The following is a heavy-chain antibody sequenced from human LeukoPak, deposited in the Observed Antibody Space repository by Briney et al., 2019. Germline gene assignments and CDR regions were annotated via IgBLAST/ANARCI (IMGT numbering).Heavy chain of an antibody. Sequence: ASVKVSCKASGYTFTTYYIHWVRQAPGQGLEWMGIVNPGGDSTNYAQDFQGRLTLTGDTSTSTVYMELSSLRSEDTAVYYCARVRDGYNDAYDIWGQGTMVTVTS. CDR2: VNPGGDST. CDR1: GYTFTTYY. V-gene: IGHV1-46*01. J-gene: IGHJ3*02. CDR3: ARVRDGYNDAYDI. D-gene: IGHD5-24*01.